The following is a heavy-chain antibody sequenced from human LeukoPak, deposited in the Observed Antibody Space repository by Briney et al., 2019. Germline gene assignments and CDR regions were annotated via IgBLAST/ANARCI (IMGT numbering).Heavy chain of an antibody. CDR3: AARYLDWILSPYYYGMDV. Sequence: SETLSLTCAVSGGSISSSNWWCGVRQPPGKGLEWSGEIYHSGSTNYNPSLKRRVTISVDKSKNQFSLKLSSVTAADTAVYYCAARYLDWILSPYYYGMDVWGKGTTVTVSS. V-gene: IGHV4-4*02. J-gene: IGHJ6*01. CDR1: GGSISSSNW. D-gene: IGHD3-9*01. CDR2: IYHSGST.